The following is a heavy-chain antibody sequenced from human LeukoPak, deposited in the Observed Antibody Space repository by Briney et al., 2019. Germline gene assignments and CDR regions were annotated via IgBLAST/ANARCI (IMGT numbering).Heavy chain of an antibody. CDR1: GFTFDEYG. CDR3: ARDSRTVRI. CDR2: IHWNSGST. Sequence: PGGSLRLSCVASGFTFDEYGISWVRQAPGKGLEWVSRIHWNSGSTRYVDSVKGRFTISRDNAKNLLYLQMDSLRVEDTAIYYCARDSRTVRIWGQGTLVTVSS. V-gene: IGHV3-20*04. D-gene: IGHD1-1*01. J-gene: IGHJ4*02.